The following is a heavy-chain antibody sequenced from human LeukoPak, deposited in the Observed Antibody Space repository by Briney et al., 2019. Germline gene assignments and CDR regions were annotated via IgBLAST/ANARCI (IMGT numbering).Heavy chain of an antibody. CDR2: MNPNSGNT. J-gene: IGHJ5*02. V-gene: IGHV1-8*02. Sequence: ASVKVSCKASGYTFTGYYMHWVRQAPGQGLEWMGWMNPNSGNTGYAQKFQGRVTMTRNTSISTAYMELSSLRSEDTAVYYCARLSGSSGWYHWFDPWGQGTLVTVSS. CDR1: GYTFTGYY. D-gene: IGHD6-19*01. CDR3: ARLSGSSGWYHWFDP.